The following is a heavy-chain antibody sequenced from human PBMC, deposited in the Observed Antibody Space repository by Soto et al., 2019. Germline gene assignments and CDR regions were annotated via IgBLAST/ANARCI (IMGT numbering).Heavy chain of an antibody. CDR2: ISGSTDYL. V-gene: IGHV3-11*05. CDR1: GFTFTDYY. CDR3: ARGLGLSSSNYVDF. D-gene: IGHD3-10*01. Sequence: QVQLVESGGDLVKPGGSLRLSCAASGFTFTDYYMSWLRQAPGQGLQWLSYISGSTDYLNYADSVKGRFTISRDNAKNSLYLQMTSLRADDTAVYYCARGLGLSSSNYVDFWGQGTLVTVSS. J-gene: IGHJ4*02.